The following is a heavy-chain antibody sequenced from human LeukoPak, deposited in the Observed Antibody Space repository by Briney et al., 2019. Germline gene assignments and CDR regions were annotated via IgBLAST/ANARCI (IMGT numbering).Heavy chain of an antibody. CDR3: ASCGATTSIYYCFDY. D-gene: IGHD1-1*01. V-gene: IGHV1-18*01. J-gene: IGHJ4*02. CDR1: GYTFTSYG. Sequence: ASVKVSCKASGYTFTSYGISWVRQAPGQGLEWMGWISAYNGNTNYAQKLQGRVTMTTDASTSTAYMELRSLRSDDTAVYYCASCGATTSIYYCFDYWGQGTLVTVS. CDR2: ISAYNGNT.